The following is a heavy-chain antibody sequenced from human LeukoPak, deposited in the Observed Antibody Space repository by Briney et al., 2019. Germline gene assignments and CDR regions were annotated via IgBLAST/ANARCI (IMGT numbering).Heavy chain of an antibody. Sequence: LSLTCTVSGYSISSGYYWGWIRQPPGQGLEWVSYISSSGSTIYYADSVKGRFTISRDNAKNSLYLQMNSLRAEDTAVYYCARAPGYYDSSGYYFDYWGQGTLVTVSS. D-gene: IGHD3-22*01. CDR2: ISSSGSTI. CDR3: ARAPGYYDSSGYYFDY. V-gene: IGHV3-11*04. CDR1: GYSISSGYY. J-gene: IGHJ4*02.